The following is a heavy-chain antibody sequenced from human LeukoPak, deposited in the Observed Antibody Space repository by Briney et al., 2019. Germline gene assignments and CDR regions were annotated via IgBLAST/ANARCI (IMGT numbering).Heavy chain of an antibody. CDR1: GFTFSSYS. J-gene: IGHJ4*02. V-gene: IGHV3-23*01. Sequence: PGGSLRLSCAASGFTFSSYSMNWVRQAPGKGLEWVSAISGSGGSTYYADSVKGRFTISRDNSKNTLYLQMNSLRAEDTAVYYCAKDRLWFGEPPSFDYWGQGTLVTVSS. D-gene: IGHD3-10*01. CDR2: ISGSGGST. CDR3: AKDRLWFGEPPSFDY.